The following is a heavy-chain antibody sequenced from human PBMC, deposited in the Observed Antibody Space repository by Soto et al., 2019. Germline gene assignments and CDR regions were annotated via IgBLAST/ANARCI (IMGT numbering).Heavy chain of an antibody. J-gene: IGHJ4*02. CDR1: GYTFSTYT. V-gene: IGHV1-3*01. CDR2: ISPGNGAT. Sequence: ASVKVSCKASGYTFSTYTLHWVRQAPGQGLEWMGWISPGNGATKYSRKFQGRVTFTRDASASTANMELSSLGSDDTAVYYCARDMAGSYKGLDYWGQGTLVTVSS. CDR3: ARDMAGSYKGLDY. D-gene: IGHD3-10*01.